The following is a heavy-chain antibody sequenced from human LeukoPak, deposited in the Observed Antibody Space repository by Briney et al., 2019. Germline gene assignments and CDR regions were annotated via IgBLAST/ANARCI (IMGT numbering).Heavy chain of an antibody. V-gene: IGHV3-74*01. J-gene: IGHJ4*02. CDR1: GFTFSSYW. D-gene: IGHD1-26*01. Sequence: GGSLRLSCAASGFTFSSYWMRWVRQAPGKGLVWVSRINSDGSSTSYADSVKGRFTISRDDAKNTLYLQMNSLRAADTAVYYCASDRVLKDGSGSYFDYWGQGTLVTVPS. CDR3: ASDRVLKDGSGSYFDY. CDR2: INSDGSST.